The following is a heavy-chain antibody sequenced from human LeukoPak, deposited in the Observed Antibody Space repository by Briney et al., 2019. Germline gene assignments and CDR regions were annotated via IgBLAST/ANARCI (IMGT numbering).Heavy chain of an antibody. CDR1: GGTFSSYA. D-gene: IGHD3-16*01. V-gene: IGHV1-18*01. J-gene: IGHJ4*02. CDR3: ARVLVLGGLYFDY. Sequence: ASVKVSCKASGGTFSSYAISWVRQAPGQGLEWMGWISAYNGNTNYAQKLQGRVTMTTDTSTSTAYMELRSLRSDDTAVYYCARVLVLGGLYFDYWGQGTLVTVSS. CDR2: ISAYNGNT.